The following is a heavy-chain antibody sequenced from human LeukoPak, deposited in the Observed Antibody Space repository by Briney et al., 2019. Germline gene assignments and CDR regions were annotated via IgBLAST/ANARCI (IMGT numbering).Heavy chain of an antibody. V-gene: IGHV3-23*01. CDR1: DFTFSSYA. CDR3: AKDRWPLSSAYYYVPFDY. J-gene: IGHJ4*02. D-gene: IGHD3-22*01. CDR2: ISGSGGST. Sequence: PGGSLRLSCAASDFTFSSYAMSWVPQAPGKGLEWVSAISGSGGSTYYADSVKGRFTISRDNSKNTLYLQMHSLRAEDTAVYYCAKDRWPLSSAYYYVPFDYWGQGTLVTVSS.